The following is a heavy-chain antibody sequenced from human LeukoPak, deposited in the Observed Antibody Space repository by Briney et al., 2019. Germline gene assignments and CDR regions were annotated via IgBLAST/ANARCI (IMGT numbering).Heavy chain of an antibody. CDR1: GGSISSGGYY. CDR3: ARGDSSGWYYFDY. CDR2: IYYSGST. Sequence: SQTLSLTCTVSGGSISSGGYYWSWIRQHPGKGLEWIGYIYYSGSTYYNPSLKSRVTISVDPSKNQFSLKLSSVTAADTAVYYCARGDSSGWYYFDYWGQGTLVTVSS. V-gene: IGHV4-31*03. J-gene: IGHJ4*02. D-gene: IGHD6-19*01.